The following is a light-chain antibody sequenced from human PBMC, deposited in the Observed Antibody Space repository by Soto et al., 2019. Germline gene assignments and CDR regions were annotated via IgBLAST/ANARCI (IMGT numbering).Light chain of an antibody. CDR1: QTISSW. J-gene: IGKJ1*01. V-gene: IGKV1-5*01. CDR2: DAS. Sequence: DIQMTQSPSTLSASVGDRVTITCRASQTISSWLAWYQQRPGKAPKLLIYDASSLESGVPSRFSGSGSGTQFTLTISSLQPDDFATYYCQQYNSSSQWTFGQGTKVEIE. CDR3: QQYNSSSQWT.